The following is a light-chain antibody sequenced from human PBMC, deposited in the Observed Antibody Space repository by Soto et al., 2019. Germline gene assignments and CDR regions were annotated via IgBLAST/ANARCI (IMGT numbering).Light chain of an antibody. CDR1: SSDVGSYNL. CDR3: AAWDDSLNGRGV. Sequence: QSALTQPASVSGSPGQSITISCTGTSSDVGSYNLVSWYQQHPGKAPKLMIYEGNKRPSGVSNRFSASKSGNTASLTITGLQSDDEADYYCAAWDDSLNGRGVFGGGTKLTVL. CDR2: EGN. V-gene: IGLV2-14*02. J-gene: IGLJ3*02.